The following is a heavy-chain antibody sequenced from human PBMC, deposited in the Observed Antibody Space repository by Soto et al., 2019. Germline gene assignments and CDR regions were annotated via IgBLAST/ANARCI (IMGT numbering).Heavy chain of an antibody. Sequence: GGSLRLSCAASGFTFSSYWMSWVRQAPGKGLEWVANIKQDGSEKYYVDSVKGRFTISRDNAKNSLYLQMNSLRAEDTAVYYCTISSLVGEGCPPTSCPGIDYWGQGSLVTVSS. D-gene: IGHD2-2*01. CDR1: GFTFSSYW. J-gene: IGHJ4*02. CDR2: IKQDGSEK. CDR3: TISSLVGEGCPPTSCPGIDY. V-gene: IGHV3-7*01.